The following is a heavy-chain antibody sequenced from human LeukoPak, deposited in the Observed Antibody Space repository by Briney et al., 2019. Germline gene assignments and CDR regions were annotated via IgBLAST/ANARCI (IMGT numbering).Heavy chain of an antibody. D-gene: IGHD2-15*01. CDR1: GFTFDDYA. V-gene: IGHV3-43*02. CDR3: AVVASNFDY. J-gene: IGHJ4*02. CDR2: ISGDGGST. Sequence: GGSLRLFCAASGFTFDDYAMHWVRQAPGKGLEWVSLISGDGGSTYYGDSVKGRFTISRDNSKNSLYLQMNSLRTEDTALYYCAVVASNFDYWGQGTLVTVSS.